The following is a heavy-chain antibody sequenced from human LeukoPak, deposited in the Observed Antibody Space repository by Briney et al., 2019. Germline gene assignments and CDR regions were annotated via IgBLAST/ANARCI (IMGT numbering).Heavy chain of an antibody. CDR3: ARDRGNAYCSSTSCYVFHI. CDR2: IIAIFGTA. V-gene: IGHV1-69*05. J-gene: IGHJ3*02. Sequence: GSSVKVSCKASGGTFSSYAISWVRQAPGQGLEWRGGIIAIFGTAIYAQNFQGRVTISTDESTTTAFMDLTSLRSEDTAVYYCARDRGNAYCSSTSCYVFHIWGQGTMVTVSS. D-gene: IGHD2-2*01. CDR1: GGTFSSYA.